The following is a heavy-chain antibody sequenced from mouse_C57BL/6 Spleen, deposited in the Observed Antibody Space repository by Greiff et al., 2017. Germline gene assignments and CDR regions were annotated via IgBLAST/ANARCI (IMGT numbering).Heavy chain of an antibody. CDR2: INPNNGGT. D-gene: IGHD1-1*01. V-gene: IGHV1-18*01. J-gene: IGHJ1*03. CDR1: GYTFTDYN. CDR3: ARADRAYYYGSRGGYFDV. Sequence: EVQLQQSGPELVKPGASVKIPCKASGYTFTDYNMAWVKQSHGKSLEWIGDINPNNGGTIYNQKFKGKATLTVDKSSSTAYMELRSLTSEDTAVYYCARADRAYYYGSRGGYFDVWGTGTTVTVSS.